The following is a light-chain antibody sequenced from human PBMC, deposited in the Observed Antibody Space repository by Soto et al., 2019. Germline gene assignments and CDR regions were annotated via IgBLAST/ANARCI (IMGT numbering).Light chain of an antibody. Sequence: QSVLTQPPSASGTPGQRVTISCSGSSSNIGSNTVNWYQQLPGTAPKVLFFSDNQRPSGVPDRFSASKSGTSAYLAISGLQSEDEADYYCAAWDDSLNGFVFGTGTKLTVL. CDR2: SDN. J-gene: IGLJ1*01. CDR1: SSNIGSNT. CDR3: AAWDDSLNGFV. V-gene: IGLV1-44*01.